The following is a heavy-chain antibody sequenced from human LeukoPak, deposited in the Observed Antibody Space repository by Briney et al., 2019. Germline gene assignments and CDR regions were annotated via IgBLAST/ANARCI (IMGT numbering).Heavy chain of an antibody. V-gene: IGHV3-15*01. CDR1: GFTFSNAW. CDR3: TTDYDILTGYYGYFDH. CDR2: IKSKTDGGTT. J-gene: IGHJ4*02. D-gene: IGHD3-9*01. Sequence: GGSLRLSCAASGFTFSNAWMSWVRQAPGKGLEWVGRIKSKTDGGTTDYAAPVKGRFTISRDDSKNTLYLQMNSLKTEDTAVHYCTTDYDILTGYYGYFDHWGQGTLVTVSS.